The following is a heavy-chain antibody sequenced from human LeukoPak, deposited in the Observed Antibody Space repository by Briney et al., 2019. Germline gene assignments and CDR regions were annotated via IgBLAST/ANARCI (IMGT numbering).Heavy chain of an antibody. CDR1: GGSISSYY. V-gene: IGHV4-59*12. CDR2: IYYSGST. D-gene: IGHD3-10*01. Sequence: SETLSLTCTVSGGSISSYYWSWIRQPPGKGLEWIGYIYYSGSTNYNPSLKSRVTISVDTSKNQFSLKLSSVTAADTAVYYCARDRPHITMVRGRDYYYYMDVWGKGTTVTISS. CDR3: ARDRPHITMVRGRDYYYYMDV. J-gene: IGHJ6*03.